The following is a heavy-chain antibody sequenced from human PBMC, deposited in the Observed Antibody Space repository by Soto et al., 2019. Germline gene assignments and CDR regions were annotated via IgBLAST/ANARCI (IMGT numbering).Heavy chain of an antibody. V-gene: IGHV3-11*01. J-gene: IGHJ4*02. CDR2: ISSSGSTT. CDR1: GFTFGDYY. CDR3: ARAAAARPPAWY. Sequence: QVQLVESGGGLVKPGGSLRLSCAASGFTFGDYYMSWIRQAPGKGLEWVSSISSSGSTTYYVDSVRGRFTISRDNSKNSLYLEMDSLGAEDAPVYCCARAAAARPPAWYWGRGTLVTVSS. D-gene: IGHD6-6*01.